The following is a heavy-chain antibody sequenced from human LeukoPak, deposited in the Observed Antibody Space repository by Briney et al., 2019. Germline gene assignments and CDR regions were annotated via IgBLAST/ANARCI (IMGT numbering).Heavy chain of an antibody. D-gene: IGHD1-26*01. J-gene: IGHJ4*02. V-gene: IGHV3-23*01. CDR1: GFTFRDYW. Sequence: PGGSLRLSCAASGFTFRDYWLHWVRQAPGKGLEWVSTISGGGGSTYYADSVKGRFTISRDNSKNTLYLQVNSLRAEDTAVYYCAKGGKWDVTPFDYWGQGTLVTVSS. CDR3: AKGGKWDVTPFDY. CDR2: ISGGGGST.